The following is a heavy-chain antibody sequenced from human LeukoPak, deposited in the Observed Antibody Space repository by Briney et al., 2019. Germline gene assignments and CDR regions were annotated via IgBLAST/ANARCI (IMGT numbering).Heavy chain of an antibody. D-gene: IGHD6-19*01. CDR2: IYWNDDK. V-gene: IGHV2-5*01. CDR3: AHSYNSGWIPFDY. CDR1: GFSVSSSGVG. Sequence: SGPTLVNPTQTLTLTCAVSGFSVSSSGVGVGWIRQPPGKALERIALIYWNDDKFYIPSLKNRLTITIDTSKIQAVLTMTNMDPVDTATYYCAHSYNSGWIPFDYWGQGTLVTVSS. J-gene: IGHJ4*02.